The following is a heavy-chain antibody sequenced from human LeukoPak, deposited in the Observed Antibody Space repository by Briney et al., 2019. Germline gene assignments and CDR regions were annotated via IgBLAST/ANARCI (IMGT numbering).Heavy chain of an antibody. CDR3: VRGGQGDGHSADEGFDI. CDR2: TYYRSKWYN. J-gene: IGHJ3*02. CDR1: GDSVFSNSS. D-gene: IGHD5-18*01. Sequence: QTLSLTCAISGDSVFSNSSWNWIRQSPSRGLEWLGRTYYRSKWYNDYGVSVKSRININPDTSKNHFSLQLSSVTPEDTAVYYCVRGGQGDGHSADEGFDIWGQGTMVTVS. V-gene: IGHV6-1*01.